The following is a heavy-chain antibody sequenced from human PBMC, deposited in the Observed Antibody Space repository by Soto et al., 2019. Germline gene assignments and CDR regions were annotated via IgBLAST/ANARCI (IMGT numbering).Heavy chain of an antibody. CDR3: ITDPYYDFWSGYHFDY. CDR1: GFSFSKAW. CDR2: IRNKTDGGTT. D-gene: IGHD3-3*01. J-gene: IGHJ4*02. Sequence: GGSLRLSCTASGFSFSKAWMIWVRLTPGKGLEWAGRIRNKTDGGTTDYPAPVRGRFTVSRDDSRSTLYLQMNRLNTEDTAVYYCITDPYYDFWSGYHFDYWGQGTQVTVSS. V-gene: IGHV3-15*01.